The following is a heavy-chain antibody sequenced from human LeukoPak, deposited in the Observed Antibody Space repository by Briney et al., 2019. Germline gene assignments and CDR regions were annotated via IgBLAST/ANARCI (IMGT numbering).Heavy chain of an antibody. CDR3: ARALSHCSGGSCYSHYYYMDV. CDR1: GGSFSGYY. D-gene: IGHD2-15*01. CDR2: INHSGST. J-gene: IGHJ6*03. V-gene: IGHV4-34*01. Sequence: PSETLSLTCAVYGGSFSGYYWSWIRQPPGKGLEWIGEINHSGSTIYNPSLKSRVTISVDTSKNQFSLKLSSVTAADTAVYYCARALSHCSGGSCYSHYYYMDVWGKGTTVTVSS.